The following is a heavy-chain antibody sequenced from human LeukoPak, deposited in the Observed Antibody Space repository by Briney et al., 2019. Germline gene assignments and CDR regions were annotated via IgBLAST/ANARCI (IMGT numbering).Heavy chain of an antibody. D-gene: IGHD6-13*01. CDR2: INHSGST. V-gene: IGHV4-34*01. CDR1: GGSISSYY. CDR3: ARRFVQQGSTAGVEFDY. Sequence: TSETLSLTCTVSGGSISSYYWSWIRQPPGKGLEWIGEINHSGSTNYNPSLKSRVTISVDTSKNQFSLKLSSVTAADAAVYYCARRFVQQGSTAGVEFDYWGQGTLVTVSS. J-gene: IGHJ4*02.